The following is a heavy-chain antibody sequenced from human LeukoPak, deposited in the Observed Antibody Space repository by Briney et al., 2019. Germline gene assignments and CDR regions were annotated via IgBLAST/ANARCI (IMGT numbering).Heavy chain of an antibody. CDR1: GFTFSSYS. V-gene: IGHV3-48*04. J-gene: IGHJ4*02. Sequence: GGCLRLSCAASGFTFSSYSMNWVRQAPGKGLEWVSYIISSSSTIYYADSVKGRFTISRDNAKNSLYLQMNSLRAEDTAVYYCARPAIPSLGYYYDSSGYYRYWGQGTLVTVSS. D-gene: IGHD3-22*01. CDR3: ARPAIPSLGYYYDSSGYYRY. CDR2: IISSSSTI.